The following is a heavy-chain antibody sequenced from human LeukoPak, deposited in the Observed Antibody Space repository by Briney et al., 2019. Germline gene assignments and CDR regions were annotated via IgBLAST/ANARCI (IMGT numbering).Heavy chain of an antibody. J-gene: IGHJ5*02. CDR2: INQDGSEK. D-gene: IGHD3-22*01. V-gene: IGHV3-7*05. CDR3: ARKLYYYDSGGSAGYAGWFDP. Sequence: GGSLRLSCAASGLTYSDYCMHWVRRAPGKGLEWVANINQDGSEKYYVDSVKGRFSISRDNAKNSLYLQMNSLRAEDTAVYYCARKLYYYDSGGSAGYAGWFDPWGQGTLVTVSS. CDR1: GLTYSDYC.